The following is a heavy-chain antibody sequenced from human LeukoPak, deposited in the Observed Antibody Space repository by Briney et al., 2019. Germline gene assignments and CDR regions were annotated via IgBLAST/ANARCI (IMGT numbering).Heavy chain of an antibody. CDR1: GYTLSDLA. CDR3: ATRNFGDYGAFDI. Sequence: GASVKVSCKVSGYTLSDLAMRWVRQAPGKGLEWMGGLDPGDGEAIYAQPLQGRVTMTEDTSSDTAYMVLSSLRSEDTAVYYCATRNFGDYGAFDIWGQGTMVTVSS. CDR2: LDPGDGEA. D-gene: IGHD4-17*01. J-gene: IGHJ3*02. V-gene: IGHV1-24*01.